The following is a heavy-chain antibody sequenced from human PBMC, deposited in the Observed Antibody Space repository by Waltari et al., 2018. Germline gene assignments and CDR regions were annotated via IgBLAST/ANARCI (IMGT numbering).Heavy chain of an antibody. CDR1: GGTFSNYA. V-gene: IGHV1-69*13. J-gene: IGHJ6*03. Sequence: QVQLVQSGAEVKKPGSSVKVSCKASGGTFSNYAITRVRQAPGQGLEWMGRILPMFGTANYAQNFQGRVTITADKSTSTGYMELSSLTSEDTAIYYCARGTKYCTNGVCYHYYYMDVWGKGTTVTISS. D-gene: IGHD2-8*01. CDR2: ILPMFGTA. CDR3: ARGTKYCTNGVCYHYYYMDV.